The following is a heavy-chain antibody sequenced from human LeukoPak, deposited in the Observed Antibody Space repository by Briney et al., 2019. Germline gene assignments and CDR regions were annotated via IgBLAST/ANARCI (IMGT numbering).Heavy chain of an antibody. CDR3: ARREPHGDYGGKIRYYYYMDV. V-gene: IGHV4-34*01. J-gene: IGHJ6*03. D-gene: IGHD4-23*01. CDR2: INRSGST. CDR1: GGSFSGSY. Sequence: SETLSLTCAVYGGSFSGSYWTWIRQPPGKGLNWIGEINRSGSTNYNPSLKSRVTISVDTSKSQFSLKLSSLTAADTAMYYCARREPHGDYGGKIRYYYYMDVWGKGTTITISS.